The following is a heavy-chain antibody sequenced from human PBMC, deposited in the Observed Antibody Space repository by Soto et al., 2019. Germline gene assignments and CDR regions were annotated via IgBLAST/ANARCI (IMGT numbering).Heavy chain of an antibody. CDR3: ARDLWGYCGTDCYPLDV. D-gene: IGHD2-21*02. CDR1: GGSISRYY. J-gene: IGHJ6*02. V-gene: IGHV4-59*01. CDR2: MYNTGST. Sequence: SETLSLTCTVSGGSISRYYGSWIRQPPGKGLEWSGYMYNTGSTVYNPPFKSRVTISVDTSKDQFSLKLNSVTAADTAVYYCARDLWGYCGTDCYPLDVWGQGTTVTVSS.